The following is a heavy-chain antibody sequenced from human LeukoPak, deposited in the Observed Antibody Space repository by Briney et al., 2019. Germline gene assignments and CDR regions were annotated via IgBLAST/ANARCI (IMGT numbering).Heavy chain of an antibody. CDR2: IHYTGST. Sequence: GSLRLSCAASGFTFSEYYMSWVRQAPGKGLGCVGYIHYTGSTNYNPSLKSRVTISVETSKNQFSLKLKSVTAADTAVYYCARGGYYGSGNDFRFDPWGQGTLVTVSS. J-gene: IGHJ5*02. CDR1: GFTFSEYY. CDR3: ARGGYYGSGNDFRFDP. D-gene: IGHD3-10*01. V-gene: IGHV4-59*01.